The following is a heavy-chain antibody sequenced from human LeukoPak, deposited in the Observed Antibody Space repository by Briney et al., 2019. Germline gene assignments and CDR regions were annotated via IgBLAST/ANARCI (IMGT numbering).Heavy chain of an antibody. Sequence: GGSLRLSCAGSGFTFSSYGMHWVRQAPGKGLEWVAVISYDGSNKYYADSVKGRFTISRDNSKNTLYLQMNSLRAEDTAVYYCAKSGGVTTTLGYWGQGTLVTVSS. CDR3: AKSGGVTTTLGY. CDR2: ISYDGSNK. V-gene: IGHV3-30*18. D-gene: IGHD4-17*01. CDR1: GFTFSSYG. J-gene: IGHJ4*02.